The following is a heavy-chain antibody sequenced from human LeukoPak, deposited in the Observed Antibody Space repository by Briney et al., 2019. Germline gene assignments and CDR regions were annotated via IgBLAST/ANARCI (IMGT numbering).Heavy chain of an antibody. V-gene: IGHV3-21*01. CDR3: ARGPNYYGSGSHFDY. CDR2: ISSSSSYI. CDR1: GFTFSSYA. J-gene: IGHJ4*02. D-gene: IGHD3-10*01. Sequence: GGSLRLSCAASGFTFSSYAMHWVRQAPGKGLEWVSSISSSSSYIYYADSVKGRFTISRDNAKNSLYLQMNSLRAEDTAVYYCARGPNYYGSGSHFDYWGQGTLVTVSS.